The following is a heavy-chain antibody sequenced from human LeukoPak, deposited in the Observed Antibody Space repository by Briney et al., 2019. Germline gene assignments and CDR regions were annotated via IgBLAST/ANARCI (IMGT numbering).Heavy chain of an antibody. Sequence: GGSLRLSCAASGFTFSSYSMNWVRQAPGKGLEWVSSISSSSSYIYYADSVKGRFTISRDNAKNSLYLQMNSLRAEDTAVYYCARSPSSSSFNWFDPWGQGTLVTVSS. CDR1: GFTFSSYS. CDR2: ISSSSSYI. CDR3: ARSPSSSSFNWFDP. D-gene: IGHD6-13*01. V-gene: IGHV3-21*01. J-gene: IGHJ5*02.